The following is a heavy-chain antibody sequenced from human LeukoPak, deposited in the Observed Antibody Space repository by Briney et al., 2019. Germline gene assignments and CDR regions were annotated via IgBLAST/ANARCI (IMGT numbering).Heavy chain of an antibody. D-gene: IGHD2-15*01. Sequence: SETLSLTCTVSGGSISSGSYYWSWIRQPAGKGLEWIGRIYTSGSTNYNPSLKSRVTISVDTSKNQFSLKLSSVTAADTAVYYCARVVDYLDYWGQGTLVIVSS. J-gene: IGHJ4*02. CDR3: ARVVDYLDY. CDR1: GGSISSGSYY. V-gene: IGHV4-61*02. CDR2: IYTSGST.